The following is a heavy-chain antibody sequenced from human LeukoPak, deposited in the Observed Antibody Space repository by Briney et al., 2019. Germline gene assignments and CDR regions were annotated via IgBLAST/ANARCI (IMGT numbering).Heavy chain of an antibody. CDR2: IYYSGST. D-gene: IGHD3-10*01. CDR1: GGSFSTYY. V-gene: IGHV4-59*12. CDR3: ARVVYSGSWGYFDY. Sequence: PSETLSLTCTVSGGSFSTYYWTWIRQPPGKGLERIGYIYYSGSTNYNPSLKSRVTISVDTSKTQFSLKLSSVTAADTAVYYCARVVYSGSWGYFDYWGQGTQVTVSS. J-gene: IGHJ4*02.